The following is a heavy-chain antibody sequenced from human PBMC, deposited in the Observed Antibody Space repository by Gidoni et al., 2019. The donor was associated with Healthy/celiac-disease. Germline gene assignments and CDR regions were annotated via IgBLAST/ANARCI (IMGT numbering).Heavy chain of an antibody. CDR3: ARETGIAAAGTPIRNYYYYYMDV. CDR1: GFSLSTSGMC. CDR2: IDWDDDK. J-gene: IGHJ6*03. V-gene: IGHV2-70*01. D-gene: IGHD6-13*01. Sequence: QVTLRESGPALVKPTQTLTLTCTFSGFSLSTSGMCVSWIRQPPGKALEWLALIDWDDDKYYSTSLKTRLTISKDTSKNQVVLTMTNMDPVDTATYYCARETGIAAAGTPIRNYYYYYMDVWGKGTTVTVSS.